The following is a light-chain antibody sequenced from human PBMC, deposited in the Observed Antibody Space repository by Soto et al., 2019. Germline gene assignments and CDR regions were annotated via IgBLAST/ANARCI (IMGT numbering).Light chain of an antibody. CDR1: QRVLTY. CDR2: GAS. CDR3: QQYGSSGT. V-gene: IGKV3-20*01. J-gene: IGKJ1*01. Sequence: EIVLTQSPSSLALSPGERATLSCRASQRVLTYLAWYQKKPGEPHRLLIYGASNRATGISDRFSGSGSGTDFTLTISRLEPEDFAVYYCQQYGSSGTFGQGTKVDI.